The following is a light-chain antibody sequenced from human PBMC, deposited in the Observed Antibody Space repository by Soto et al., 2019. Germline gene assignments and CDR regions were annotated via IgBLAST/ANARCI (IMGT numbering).Light chain of an antibody. CDR3: SSFADSSARDYV. CDR2: SNT. J-gene: IGLJ1*01. CDR1: SSNIGAGFD. V-gene: IGLV1-40*01. Sequence: QSVLTQPPSVSGAPGQTVTISCTGSSSNIGAGFDVHWYQQLPGTAPKLVLYSNTARPSGVPDRFSGSRSGSSASLAITGLQAEDEADYYCSSFADSSARDYVFGGGTKVTVL.